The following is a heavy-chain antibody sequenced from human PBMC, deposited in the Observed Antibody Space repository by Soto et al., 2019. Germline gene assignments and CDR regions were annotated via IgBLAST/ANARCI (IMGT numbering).Heavy chain of an antibody. J-gene: IGHJ4*02. V-gene: IGHV1-69*13. Sequence: SVKVSCKASGGTFSNYSTSWVRQAPGQGLEWMGGSIPIFGTANYAQKCQGRVTITADESMSTAYMELSSLRSEVTAVYYCARDDPCCSGGSCYYYYWGQGTLVTVSS. CDR1: GGTFSNYS. CDR3: ARDDPCCSGGSCYYYY. CDR2: SIPIFGTA. D-gene: IGHD2-15*01.